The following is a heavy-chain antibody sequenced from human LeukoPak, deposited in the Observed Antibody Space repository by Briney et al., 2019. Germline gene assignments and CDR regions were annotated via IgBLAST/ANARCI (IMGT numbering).Heavy chain of an antibody. CDR2: ISAYNGNT. CDR1: GDTFTSYG. J-gene: IGHJ6*03. D-gene: IGHD1-26*01. Sequence: ASVTVSCKASGDTFTSYGISWVRQAPGQGLEGRGWISAYNGNTNYAQKFQGRVTMTRDTSISTAYMELSRLRSDDTAVYYCARRWELPSDYYMDVWGKGTTVTVSS. CDR3: ARRWELPSDYYMDV. V-gene: IGHV1-18*01.